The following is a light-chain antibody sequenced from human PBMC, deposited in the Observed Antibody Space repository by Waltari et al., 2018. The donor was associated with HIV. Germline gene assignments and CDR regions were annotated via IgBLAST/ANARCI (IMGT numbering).Light chain of an antibody. CDR1: SSDIGAYDS. CDR2: EVS. CDR3: SSYGDSLRVL. Sequence: QSTLTQPPSASGSLGQSVTISCTGSSSDIGAYDSVSWFQQHPRSAPPLLLYEVSRRPSTVSDRFSGSRSGSTAFLTVAGLQPDDEATYFCSSYGDSLRVLFGGGTNVTVL. V-gene: IGLV2-8*01. J-gene: IGLJ3*02.